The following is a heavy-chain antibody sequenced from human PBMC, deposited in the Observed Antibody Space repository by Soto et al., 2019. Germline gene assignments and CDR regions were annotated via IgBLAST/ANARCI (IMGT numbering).Heavy chain of an antibody. V-gene: IGHV3-13*01. Sequence: EVQLVESGGALVQPGGSLRLSCAASGFTFSTYDMQWVRQVTGKGLEWVSSIGKGGDTYYAGSVKGRFTISRENPKKSLYLQMNSLRAGDTAVYYCVRDPAGHGMDVWGQGTTVTVSS. CDR1: GFTFSTYD. D-gene: IGHD3-10*01. CDR2: IGKGGDT. J-gene: IGHJ6*02. CDR3: VRDPAGHGMDV.